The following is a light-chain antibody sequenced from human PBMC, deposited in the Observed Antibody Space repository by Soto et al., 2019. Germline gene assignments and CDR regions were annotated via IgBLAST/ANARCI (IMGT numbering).Light chain of an antibody. J-gene: IGLJ3*02. CDR1: SSDVGSYDF. CDR3: SSFTTTNTGV. V-gene: IGLV2-14*01. CDR2: EVT. Sequence: QSALTQPTSVSGSPGQSITISCTGTSSDVGSYDFVSWFQQHPGKAPKLMIYEVTNRPSGVSYRFSGSKSGNTASLTISGLQAEDEADCYCSSFTTTNTGVFGGGTKVTVL.